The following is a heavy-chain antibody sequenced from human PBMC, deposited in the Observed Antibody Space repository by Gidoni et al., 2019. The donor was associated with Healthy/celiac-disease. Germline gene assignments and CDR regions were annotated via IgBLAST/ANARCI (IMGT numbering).Heavy chain of an antibody. CDR3: ASGGGSIAAASSVDY. CDR2: INHSGST. J-gene: IGHJ4*02. D-gene: IGHD6-13*01. V-gene: IGHV4-34*01. CDR1: GGSFSGYY. Sequence: QVQLQQWGAGLLKPSETLSLTCAVYGGSFSGYYWSWIRQPPGKGLEWIGEINHSGSTNYNPSLKSRVTISVDTSKNQFSLKLSSVTAADTAVYYCASGGGSIAAASSVDYWGQGTLVTVSS.